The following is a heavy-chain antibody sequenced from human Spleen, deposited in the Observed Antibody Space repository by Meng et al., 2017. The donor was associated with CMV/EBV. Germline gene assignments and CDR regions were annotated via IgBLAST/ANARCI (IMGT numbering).Heavy chain of an antibody. J-gene: IGHJ4*02. CDR1: GGSISSNSYY. V-gene: IGHV4-39*07. D-gene: IGHD3-9*01. CDR2: VYFGGST. Sequence: SETLSLPCTVSGGSISSNSYYWGWIRQPPGKGLEWIASVYFGGSTYYNPSLQSRVTISVDTSKNQFSLKLSSVTAADTAVYYCARGPRYDYWGQGTLVTVSS. CDR3: ARGPRYDY.